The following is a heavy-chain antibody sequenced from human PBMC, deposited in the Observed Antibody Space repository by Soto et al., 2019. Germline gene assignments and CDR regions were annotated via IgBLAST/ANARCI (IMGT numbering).Heavy chain of an antibody. V-gene: IGHV4-30-2*01. Sequence: QLKLQESGSGVVKPSQTLSLTCAVSGGSVSSGVFSWNWIRQPPGQGLEWIGYISHGGSPHYTPSLRGRGSISVDRSTNVISRNLPSMTPADKAVYFGARGHYYYAMDVWGQGTTVTVSS. J-gene: IGHJ6*02. CDR1: GGSVSSGVFS. CDR2: ISHGGSP. CDR3: ARGHYYYAMDV.